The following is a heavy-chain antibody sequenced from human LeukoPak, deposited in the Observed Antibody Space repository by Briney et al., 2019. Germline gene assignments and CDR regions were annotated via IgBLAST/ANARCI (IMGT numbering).Heavy chain of an antibody. CDR3: AKDRAVAGINIADY. CDR2: ISGSGGST. CDR1: GFTFSSYA. J-gene: IGHJ4*02. D-gene: IGHD6-19*01. Sequence: PGESLRLSCAASGFTFSSYAMSWVRQAPGKGLEWVSAISGSGGSTYYADSVRGRFTISRDNSKNTLYLQINSLRAEDTAVYYCAKDRAVAGINIADYWGQGTLVTVSS. V-gene: IGHV3-23*01.